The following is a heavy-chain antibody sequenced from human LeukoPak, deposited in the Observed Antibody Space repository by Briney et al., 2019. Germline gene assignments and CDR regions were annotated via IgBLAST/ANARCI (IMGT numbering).Heavy chain of an antibody. CDR3: ATDGQLVRFDY. J-gene: IGHJ4*02. D-gene: IGHD1-1*01. CDR1: GYSLTDYY. V-gene: IGHV1-69-2*01. CDR2: VDPEHGES. Sequence: GASVKVSCKTSGYSLTDYYIHWLQQAPGKGLEWMGRVDPEHGESLYTEKFQGRLTITADPSTDTAYLELRSLTSADTAVYYCATDGQLVRFDYWGQGTLVTVSS.